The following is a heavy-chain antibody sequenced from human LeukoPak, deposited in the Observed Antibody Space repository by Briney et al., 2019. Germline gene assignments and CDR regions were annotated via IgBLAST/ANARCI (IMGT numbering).Heavy chain of an antibody. CDR1: GLTFSSYA. J-gene: IGHJ4*02. D-gene: IGHD4-17*01. Sequence: PGGSLRLSCAASGLTFSSYAMSWVRQAPGKWREWVATVTGGGDVTYYADSVKGPFTISRDNSQNTMNLQMSSLRAEDTAVYYSAKRFKTYAELSFDYWGQGTLVTVSP. V-gene: IGHV3-23*01. CDR2: VTGGGDVT. CDR3: AKRFKTYAELSFDY.